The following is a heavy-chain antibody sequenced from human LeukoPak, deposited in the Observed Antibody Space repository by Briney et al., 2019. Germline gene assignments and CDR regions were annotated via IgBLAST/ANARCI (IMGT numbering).Heavy chain of an antibody. CDR1: GFTVSSNY. D-gene: IGHD5-24*01. CDR3: ARGAGYNYPYYFDY. Sequence: HPGGSLRLSCAASGFTVSSNYMNWVRQAPGKGLEWVSVIYGGGNIYYADSVKGRFTISRDNSKNTPYLQMNSLRAEDTAVYYCARGAGYNYPYYFDYWGQGTLVTVSS. V-gene: IGHV3-53*01. J-gene: IGHJ4*02. CDR2: IYGGGNI.